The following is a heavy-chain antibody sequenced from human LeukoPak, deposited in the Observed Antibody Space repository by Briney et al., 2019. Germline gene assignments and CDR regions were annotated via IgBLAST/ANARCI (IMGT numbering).Heavy chain of an antibody. CDR1: GYTFTSYY. Sequence: ASVKVSCKASGYTFTSYYMHWVRQAPGQGLEWMGIINPSGGSTNYAQKFQGRVTMTRDMSTSTVYMELSSLRSEDTAVYYCARIPLITIVRGVIKGSWFDPWGQGTLVTVSS. V-gene: IGHV1-46*01. J-gene: IGHJ5*02. CDR2: INPSGGST. D-gene: IGHD3-10*01. CDR3: ARIPLITIVRGVIKGSWFDP.